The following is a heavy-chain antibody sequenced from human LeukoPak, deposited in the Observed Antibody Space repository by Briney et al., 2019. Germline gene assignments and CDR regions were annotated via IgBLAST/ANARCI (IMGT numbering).Heavy chain of an antibody. V-gene: IGHV3-53*01. J-gene: IGHJ4*02. Sequence: GGSLRLSCAASGFTVSSNYMTWVRQAPGKGLEWVSVIYSGGSTFYADSVKGRFTISRDSSKNTVYLQMNSLRAEDRAVYYCAGSDSWYTLDYWGQGTLVTVSS. CDR1: GFTVSSNY. CDR3: AGSDSWYTLDY. CDR2: IYSGGST. D-gene: IGHD6-13*01.